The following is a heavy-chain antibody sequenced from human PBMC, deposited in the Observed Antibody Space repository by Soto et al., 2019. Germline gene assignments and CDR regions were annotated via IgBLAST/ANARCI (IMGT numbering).Heavy chain of an antibody. CDR3: ARSDSEYYGLDV. CDR1: GHTFTSYY. V-gene: IGHV1-46*01. CDR2: INTSSGNT. Sequence: GASLKVSCKASGHTFTSYYIHWVRQAPGQGLEWMGIINTSSGNTIYAQKFQGRVTMTRDTSTSTVYMELSSLRSDDKAIYYCARSDSEYYGLDVWG. J-gene: IGHJ6*02.